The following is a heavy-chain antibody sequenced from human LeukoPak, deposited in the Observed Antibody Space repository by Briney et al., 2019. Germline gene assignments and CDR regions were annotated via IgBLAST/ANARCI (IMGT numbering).Heavy chain of an antibody. CDR2: ISSSGSTI. J-gene: IGHJ4*02. D-gene: IGHD1-26*01. CDR1: GFTFSSYE. Sequence: GGSLRLSCAASGFTFSSYEMNWVRQAPGKGLEWVSYISSSGSTIYCADSVKGRFTISRDNSKNTLYLQMNSLRAEDTAVYYCAKDRSGMGYYFDFWGQGTLVTVSS. V-gene: IGHV3-48*03. CDR3: AKDRSGMGYYFDF.